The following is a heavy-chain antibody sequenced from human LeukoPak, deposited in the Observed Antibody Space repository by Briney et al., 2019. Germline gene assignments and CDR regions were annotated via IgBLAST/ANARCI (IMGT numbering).Heavy chain of an antibody. CDR1: GFTFSSYA. D-gene: IGHD3-22*01. CDR2: INAGNGNT. Sequence: GGSLRLSCAASGFTFSSYAMHWVRQAPGQRLEWMGWINAGNGNTKYSQKFQGRVTITRDTSASTAYMELSSLRAEDTAVYYCARDLVYYDSSGYPDYWGQGTLVTVSS. V-gene: IGHV1-3*01. CDR3: ARDLVYYDSSGYPDY. J-gene: IGHJ4*02.